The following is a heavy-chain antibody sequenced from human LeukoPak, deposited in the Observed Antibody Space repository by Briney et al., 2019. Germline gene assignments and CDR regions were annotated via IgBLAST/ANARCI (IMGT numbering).Heavy chain of an antibody. Sequence: GGSLRLSCAASGFTFSSYWMHWVRHAPGKGLVWVSRISGDGSSTNYADSVKGRFTISRDNAKNTLYLQMNSLRAEDTAVYYCARSPSGSYDSYWGQGTLVTVSS. CDR1: GFTFSSYW. V-gene: IGHV3-74*01. CDR2: ISGDGSST. J-gene: IGHJ4*02. CDR3: ARSPSGSYDSY. D-gene: IGHD1-26*01.